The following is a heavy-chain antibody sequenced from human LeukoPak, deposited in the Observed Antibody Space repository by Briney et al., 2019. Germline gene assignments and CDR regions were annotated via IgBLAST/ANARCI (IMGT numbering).Heavy chain of an antibody. CDR1: GYTFTDYY. D-gene: IGHD6-13*01. J-gene: IGHJ6*03. CDR2: INTKSGGT. Sequence: ASVKVSCKASGYTFTDYYIHWVRQAPGQGLEWMGWINTKSGGTNYAQKFQDRVTMTRDTSISTAYMELSRLRSDDTAVYYCARGYSSSWYRKSYMDVWGKGTTVTVSS. V-gene: IGHV1-2*02. CDR3: ARGYSSSWYRKSYMDV.